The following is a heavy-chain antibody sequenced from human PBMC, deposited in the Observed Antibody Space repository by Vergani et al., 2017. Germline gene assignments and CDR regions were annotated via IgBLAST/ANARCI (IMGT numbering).Heavy chain of an antibody. D-gene: IGHD6-19*01. CDR1: GFTVSSNY. CDR2: IYSGGST. Sequence: EVQLVESGGGLVQPGGSLRLSCAASGFTVSSNYMSWVRQAPGKGLEWVSVIYSGGSTYYADPVKGRFTIARDNSKNTLYLQMNSLGAEDTAVYYCPSDGDSSGWTWFDPWGQGTLVTVSS. V-gene: IGHV3-66*02. CDR3: PSDGDSSGWTWFDP. J-gene: IGHJ5*02.